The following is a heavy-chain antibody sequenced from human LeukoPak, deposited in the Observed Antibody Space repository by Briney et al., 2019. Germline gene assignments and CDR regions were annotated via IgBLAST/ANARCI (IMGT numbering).Heavy chain of an antibody. Sequence: ASVKVSCTASGYTFTGYGISWVRQAPGQGLEWMGWISAYNGNTNYAQKLQGRVTITTDTSTSTAYMELRSLRSDDTAVYYCARVDTAMVTDFYYYYGMDVWGQGTTVTVSS. CDR1: GYTFTGYG. CDR3: ARVDTAMVTDFYYYYGMDV. D-gene: IGHD5-18*01. CDR2: ISAYNGNT. J-gene: IGHJ6*02. V-gene: IGHV1-18*01.